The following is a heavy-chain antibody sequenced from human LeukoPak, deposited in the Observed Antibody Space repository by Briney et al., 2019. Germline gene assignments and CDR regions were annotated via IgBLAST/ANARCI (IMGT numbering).Heavy chain of an antibody. J-gene: IGHJ6*03. Sequence: GGSLRLSCAASGFTFSSYWMHWVRQAPGKGLVWVSRINSDGSSASYADSVKGRFTISRDNAKNSLYLQMNSLRAEDTAVYYCARVNQPSSWYVRYYYYYYMDVWGKGTTVTISS. CDR3: ARVNQPSSWYVRYYYYYYMDV. D-gene: IGHD6-13*01. CDR2: INSDGSSA. CDR1: GFTFSSYW. V-gene: IGHV3-74*01.